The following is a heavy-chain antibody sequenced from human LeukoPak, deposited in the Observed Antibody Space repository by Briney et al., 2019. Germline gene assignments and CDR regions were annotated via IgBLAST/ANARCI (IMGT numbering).Heavy chain of an antibody. D-gene: IGHD6-6*01. Sequence: PAGSLRLSCAASGFTFSSSAMSWVRQAPGKGLEWVSAISASGGGTYYADSVTGRFTISRENSKNTLYLQMNSLRAEDTAVYYCAKGYSSSSRFDSWGQGTLVTVSS. V-gene: IGHV3-23*01. J-gene: IGHJ4*02. CDR3: AKGYSSSSRFDS. CDR1: GFTFSSSA. CDR2: ISASGGGT.